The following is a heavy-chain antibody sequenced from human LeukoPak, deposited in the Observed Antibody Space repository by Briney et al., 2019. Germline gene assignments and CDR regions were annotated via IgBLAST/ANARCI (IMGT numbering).Heavy chain of an antibody. CDR3: AKDRTGTTGADWFDP. CDR2: ISSSGGNT. V-gene: IGHV3-23*01. J-gene: IGHJ5*02. CDR1: GFTFNNYG. Sequence: GGSLRLSCAASGFTFNNYGMGWVRQAPGKGLEWVSAISSSGGNTYYTDSVKGRFTISRDNSKNTLSLQMNSLRADDTAVYYCAKDRTGTTGADWFDPWGQGTLVTVSS. D-gene: IGHD1-1*01.